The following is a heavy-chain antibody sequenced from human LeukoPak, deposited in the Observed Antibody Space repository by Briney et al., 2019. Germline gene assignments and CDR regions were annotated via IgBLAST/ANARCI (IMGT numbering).Heavy chain of an antibody. D-gene: IGHD3-10*01. CDR2: VDHSGRT. Sequence: SETLFLNCGVYGGSFNGYYWSWIRQSPRKGPEWVGEVDHSGRTNYNPSLKSRLTMSVDTSKNQFSLKLTSVTAADTAIYYCARVPPPGATAYGAVDSWGRGTLVTVSS. CDR1: GGSFNGYY. J-gene: IGHJ5*01. CDR3: ARVPPPGATAYGAVDS. V-gene: IGHV4-34*01.